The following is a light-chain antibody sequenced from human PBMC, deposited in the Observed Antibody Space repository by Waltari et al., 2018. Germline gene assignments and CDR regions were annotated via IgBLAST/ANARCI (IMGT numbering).Light chain of an antibody. Sequence: DIVLTQSPATLSLSPGERATLSCRASQSINNYLAWYQQKPGQAPRLLIYSASNRATGIPARFSGSGSVTDFFLTISSLDPEDFAVYYCQQRSSWPRTFGQGTRVEIK. J-gene: IGKJ1*01. CDR3: QQRSSWPRT. CDR2: SAS. V-gene: IGKV3-11*01. CDR1: QSINNY.